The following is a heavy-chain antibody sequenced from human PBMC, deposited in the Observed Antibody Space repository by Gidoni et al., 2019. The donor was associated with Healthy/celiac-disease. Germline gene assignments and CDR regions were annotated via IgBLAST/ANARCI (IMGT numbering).Heavy chain of an antibody. D-gene: IGHD2-2*01. V-gene: IGHV3-13*05. CDR3: ARSYCSSTSCRYGMDV. J-gene: IGHJ6*02. CDR1: GFTFSSYD. Sequence: ELQLVESGGGLVQPGGSLRLSCAASGFTFSSYDMHWVRQATGKGLEWVSAIGTAGDPYYPGSVKGRFTISRENAKNSLYLQMNSLRAGDTAVYYCARSYCSSTSCRYGMDVWGQGTTVTVSS. CDR2: IGTAGDP.